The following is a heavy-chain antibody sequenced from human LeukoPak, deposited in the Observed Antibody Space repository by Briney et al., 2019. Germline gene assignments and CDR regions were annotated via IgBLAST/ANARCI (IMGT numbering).Heavy chain of an antibody. J-gene: IGHJ4*02. CDR3: ARVWFGEFAYFDY. Sequence: GGSLRLSCAASGFTVSSNYMSWVRQAPGKGLEWVSVIYSGGSTYYADSVKGRFTISRDNSRNTLYLQMNSLRAEDTAVYYCARVWFGEFAYFDYWGQGTLVTVSS. D-gene: IGHD3-10*01. V-gene: IGHV3-53*01. CDR1: GFTVSSNY. CDR2: IYSGGST.